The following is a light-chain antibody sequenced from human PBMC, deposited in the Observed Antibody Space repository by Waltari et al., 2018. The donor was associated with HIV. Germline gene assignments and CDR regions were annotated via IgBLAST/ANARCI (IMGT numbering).Light chain of an antibody. V-gene: IGKV1-5*03. J-gene: IGKJ2*01. CDR3: QQYNSYSGYT. Sequence: DIQMPQSPSTLSASVGDRVTITCRASQSISSWLAWYQQKPGKAPKLLIYKASSLESGVPSRFSGSGSGTEFTLTISSLQPDDFATYYCQQYNSYSGYTFGQGTKLEIK. CDR2: KAS. CDR1: QSISSW.